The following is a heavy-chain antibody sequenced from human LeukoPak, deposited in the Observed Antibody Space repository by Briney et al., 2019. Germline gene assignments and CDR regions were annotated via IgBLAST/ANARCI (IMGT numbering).Heavy chain of an antibody. V-gene: IGHV3-23*01. J-gene: IGHJ5*02. CDR2: ISSSSANA. D-gene: IGHD1-26*01. CDR1: GFTFRDAA. CDR3: AKDMELAS. Sequence: PGGSLRPSCAASGFTFRDAAMTWVRQAPGKGLEWVSLISSSSANAYYADSVKGRFTISRDNSKNTLYLQMNNLRGEDTAEYYCAKDMELASWGQGTLVTVSS.